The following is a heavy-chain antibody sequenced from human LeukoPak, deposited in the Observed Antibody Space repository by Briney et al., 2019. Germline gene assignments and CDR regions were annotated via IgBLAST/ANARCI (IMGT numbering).Heavy chain of an antibody. CDR2: ISASGGNT. J-gene: IGHJ4*02. V-gene: IGHV3-23*01. Sequence: PGGSLRLSCAASGFTFANYAMNWVRQAPGKGLGWVSTISASGGNTYYADSVKGRFTFSRDNSENTLYLQMNSLRAEDTAVYYCAKAAISGVVISFDCWGQGTLLTVSS. CDR1: GFTFANYA. D-gene: IGHD3-3*01. CDR3: AKAAISGVVISFDC.